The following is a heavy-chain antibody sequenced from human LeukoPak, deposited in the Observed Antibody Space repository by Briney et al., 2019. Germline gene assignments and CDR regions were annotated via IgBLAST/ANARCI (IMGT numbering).Heavy chain of an antibody. D-gene: IGHD3-22*01. CDR3: ARGYLRYYYDSSGYYSY. CDR2: INHSGST. CDR1: GGSFSGYY. J-gene: IGHJ4*02. Sequence: KASETLSLTCAVYGGSFSGYYWSWIRQPPGKGLEWIGEINHSGSTNYNPSLKSRVTISVDTSKNQFSLKLSSVTAADTAVYYCARGYLRYYYDSSGYYSYWGQGTLVTVSS. V-gene: IGHV4-34*01.